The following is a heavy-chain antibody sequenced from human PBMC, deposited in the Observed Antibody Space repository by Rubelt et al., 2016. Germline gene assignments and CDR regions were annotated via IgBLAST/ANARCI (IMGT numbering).Heavy chain of an antibody. CDR2: ISYNGSSY. J-gene: IGHJ4*02. D-gene: IGHD6-13*01. CDR1: GLTFNNAW. V-gene: IGHV3-30*18. CDR3: AKAPRIAAAAEFFDY. Sequence: VQLVESGGGLVKPGGSLRLSCAASGLTFNNAWMNWVRQAPGKGLEWVSVISYNGSSYYYADSVKGRFTISRDSAKNSLYLQMNSLKAEDTALYFWAKAPRIAAAAEFFDYWGQGTLVNVSS.